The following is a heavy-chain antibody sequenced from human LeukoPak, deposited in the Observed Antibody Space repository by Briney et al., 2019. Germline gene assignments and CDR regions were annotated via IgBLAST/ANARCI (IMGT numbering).Heavy chain of an antibody. CDR2: IYYSGSS. CDR3: ARVTGYMIEDYFDY. CDR1: GGSISSYY. V-gene: IGHV4-59*01. Sequence: PSETLSLTCTVSGGSISSYYWSWIRQPPGKGLEWIGYIYYSGSSNYNPSLKSRVTISVDTSKNQFSLKLRSVTAADTAVYYCARVTGYMIEDYFDYWGQGTLVTVSS. J-gene: IGHJ4*02. D-gene: IGHD3-22*01.